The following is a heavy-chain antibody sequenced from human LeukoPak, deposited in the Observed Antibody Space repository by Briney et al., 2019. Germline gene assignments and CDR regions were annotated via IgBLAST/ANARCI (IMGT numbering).Heavy chain of an antibody. V-gene: IGHV4-4*07. J-gene: IGHJ4*02. Sequence: SETLSLTCTVSGDSISSYYWSWVRQPAGKGLEWIGPIYTSGSTNYNPSLKSGSTNYNPSLKSRVSMSVDTSKYQFSLKLSSVTAADTAVCYCARGLKYYYGSGLQYYFDYWGQGTLVTVSS. D-gene: IGHD3-10*01. CDR3: ARGLKYYYGSGLQYYFDY. CDR1: GDSISSYY. CDR2: IYTSGSTNYNPSLKSGST.